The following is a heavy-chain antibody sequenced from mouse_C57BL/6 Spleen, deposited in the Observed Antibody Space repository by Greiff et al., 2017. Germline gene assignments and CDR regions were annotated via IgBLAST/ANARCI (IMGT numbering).Heavy chain of an antibody. CDR3: ARSYAMDY. CDR1: GFTFTDYY. Sequence: EVQLQQSGGGLVQPGGSLSLSCAASGFTFTDYYMSWVRQPPGKALEWLGFIRNKANGYTTEYSASVKGRFTISRDNSQSILYLQMNALRAEDSATYYCARSYAMDYWGQGTSVTVSS. J-gene: IGHJ4*01. V-gene: IGHV7-3*01. CDR2: IRNKANGYTT.